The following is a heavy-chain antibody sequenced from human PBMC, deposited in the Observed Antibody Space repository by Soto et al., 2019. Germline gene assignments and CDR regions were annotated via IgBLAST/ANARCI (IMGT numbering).Heavy chain of an antibody. CDR2: IYYSGST. CDR1: GGSISSGGYY. Sequence: SETLSLTCTVSGGSISSGGYYWSWIRQHPGKGLEWIGYIYYSGSTHYNPSLKSRVTISVDTSKNQFSLKLSSVTAADTAVYYCARELITGTSHYYYYYGMDVWGQGTTITVSS. D-gene: IGHD1-1*01. V-gene: IGHV4-31*03. CDR3: ARELITGTSHYYYYYGMDV. J-gene: IGHJ6*02.